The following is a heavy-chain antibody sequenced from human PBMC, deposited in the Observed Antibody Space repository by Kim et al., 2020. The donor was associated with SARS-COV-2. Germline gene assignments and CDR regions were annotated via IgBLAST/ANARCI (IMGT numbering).Heavy chain of an antibody. Sequence: SADSVKGRFTSSRDNSKNTLYLQMSSLRAEDTAVYYCVNRGYSYGARAGYWGQGTLVTVSS. V-gene: IGHV3-64D*09. D-gene: IGHD5-18*01. J-gene: IGHJ4*02. CDR3: VNRGYSYGARAGY.